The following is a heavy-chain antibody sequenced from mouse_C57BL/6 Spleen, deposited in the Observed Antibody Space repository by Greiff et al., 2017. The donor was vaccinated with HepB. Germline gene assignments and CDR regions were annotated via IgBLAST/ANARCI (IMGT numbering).Heavy chain of an antibody. J-gene: IGHJ2*01. D-gene: IGHD4-1*01. CDR1: GYTFTSYW. CDR3: ARSLTYYFDY. CDR2: IDPSDSET. V-gene: IGHV1-52*01. Sequence: QVHVKQPGAELVRPGSSVKLSCKASGYTFTSYWMHWVKQRPIQGLEWIGNIDPSDSETHYNQKFKDKATLTVDKSSSTAYMQLSSLTSEDSAVYYCARSLTYYFDYWGQGTTLTVSS.